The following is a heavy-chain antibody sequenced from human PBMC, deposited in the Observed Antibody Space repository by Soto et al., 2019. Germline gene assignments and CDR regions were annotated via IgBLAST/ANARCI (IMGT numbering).Heavy chain of an antibody. CDR3: ARCWRVGAGGKFYYGLDV. CDR1: GLTFRTSE. J-gene: IGHJ6*02. V-gene: IGHV3-21*01. CDR2: IGGIISYI. Sequence: PGGSLRLSCAASGLTFRTSEMTWVRQAPGKALGWVSSIGGIISYINDADAVKYRFTISRNNAKNAVKLQIDSLRAEDTAVYYCARCWRVGAGGKFYYGLDVWGQGTTVTVSS. D-gene: IGHD6-13*01.